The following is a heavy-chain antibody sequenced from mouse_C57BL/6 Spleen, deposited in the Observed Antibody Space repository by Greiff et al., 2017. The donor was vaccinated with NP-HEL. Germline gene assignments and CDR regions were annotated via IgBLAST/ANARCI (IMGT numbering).Heavy chain of an antibody. J-gene: IGHJ3*01. Sequence: VQLKESGPGLVKPSQSLSLTCSVTGYSITSGYYWNWIRQFPGNKLEWMGYISYDGSNNYNPSLKNRISITRDTSKNQFFLKLNSVTTEDTATYYCARDWDGRAYWGQGTLVTVSA. CDR2: ISYDGSN. V-gene: IGHV3-6*01. CDR3: ARDWDGRAY. D-gene: IGHD4-1*01. CDR1: GYSITSGYY.